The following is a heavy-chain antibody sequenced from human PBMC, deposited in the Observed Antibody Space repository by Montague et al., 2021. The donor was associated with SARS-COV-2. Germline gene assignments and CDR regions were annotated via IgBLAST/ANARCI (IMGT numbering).Heavy chain of an antibody. CDR3: AKVLRRYQLLTDAFDI. CDR2: ISGSGNNA. J-gene: IGHJ3*02. D-gene: IGHD2-2*01. CDR1: GFTFNSYA. V-gene: IGHV3-23*01. Sequence: SLRLSCAASGFTFNSYAMTWVRQAPGKGLEWVSSISGSGNNAFFADSVXGLFTISRDNSENTLYLQMNSLTAEDTAVYYCAKVLRRYQLLTDAFDIWGQGTMVTVSS.